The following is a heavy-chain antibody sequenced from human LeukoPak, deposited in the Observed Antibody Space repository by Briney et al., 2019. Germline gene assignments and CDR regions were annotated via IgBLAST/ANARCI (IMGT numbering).Heavy chain of an antibody. J-gene: IGHJ4*02. Sequence: GGSLRLSCAASGFTFSNYAMSWVRQAPGKGLGWVSAISGSGGNTYYADSVKGRFTISRGNSKNTLFLQMNSLRAEDTAVYYCAKEAQGCSITSCYFDSWGQGTLVTVSS. CDR3: AKEAQGCSITSCYFDS. CDR2: ISGSGGNT. D-gene: IGHD2-2*01. CDR1: GFTFSNYA. V-gene: IGHV3-23*01.